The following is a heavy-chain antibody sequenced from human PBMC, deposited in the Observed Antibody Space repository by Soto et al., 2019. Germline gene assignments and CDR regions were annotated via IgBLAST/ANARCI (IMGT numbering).Heavy chain of an antibody. CDR1: GYTFTSYA. D-gene: IGHD5-12*01. V-gene: IGHV1-3*01. Sequence: GASVKVSCKASGYTFTSYAIHWVRQAPGQRLEWMGWINAGNGNTKYSQKFQGRVTITRDTSASTAYMELSSLRSEDTAVYYCARKTRDGYNSGNWFDPWGQGTLVTAPQ. CDR3: ARKTRDGYNSGNWFDP. J-gene: IGHJ5*02. CDR2: INAGNGNT.